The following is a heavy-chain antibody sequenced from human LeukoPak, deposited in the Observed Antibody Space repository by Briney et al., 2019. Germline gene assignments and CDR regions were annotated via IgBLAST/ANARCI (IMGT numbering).Heavy chain of an antibody. CDR2: ISAYNGNT. V-gene: IGHV1-18*01. CDR3: ATDQASGSYYVDWFDP. CDR1: GYTFTSYG. J-gene: IGHJ5*02. Sequence: GASVKVSCKASGYTFTSYGISWVRQAPGQGLEWMGWISAYNGNTNYAQKLQGRVTMTTDTSTSTAYMELSSLRSEDTAVYYCATDQASGSYYVDWFDPWGQGTLVTVSS. D-gene: IGHD1-26*01.